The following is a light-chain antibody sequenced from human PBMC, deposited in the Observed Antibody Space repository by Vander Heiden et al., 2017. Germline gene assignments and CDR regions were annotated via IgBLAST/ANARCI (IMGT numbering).Light chain of an antibody. CDR1: QSISSY. Sequence: VTITCRASQSISSYLNWYQQKPGKAPKLLIYAASSLQSGVPSRFSGSGSGTDFTLTISRLQPEDFATYYCQQSDSTPHTFGQGTKVEIK. CDR3: QQSDSTPHT. CDR2: AAS. J-gene: IGKJ1*01. V-gene: IGKV1-39*01.